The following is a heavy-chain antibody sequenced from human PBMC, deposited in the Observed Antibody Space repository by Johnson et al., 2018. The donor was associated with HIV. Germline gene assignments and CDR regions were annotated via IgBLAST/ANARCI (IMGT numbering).Heavy chain of an antibody. CDR3: ARRGLANAFDI. CDR2: ISGSGGST. J-gene: IGHJ3*02. V-gene: IGHV3-23*04. CDR1: GFTFSSYA. Sequence: MLLVESGGGLVQPGGSLRLSCAASGFTFSSYAMSWVRQAPGKGLEWVSAISGSGGSTYYADSVQGRFTISRGNSRNTLYRHLNSLRAVDTAVYYCARRGLANAFDIWGQGTMVTVSS. D-gene: IGHD3-10*01.